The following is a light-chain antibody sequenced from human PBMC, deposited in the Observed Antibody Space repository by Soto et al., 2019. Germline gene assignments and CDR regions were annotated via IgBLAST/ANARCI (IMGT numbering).Light chain of an antibody. CDR3: LQYHNLWA. CDR1: QSVANY. V-gene: IGKV3-11*01. CDR2: DAS. Sequence: EIVMTQSPATLSLSPGERATLSCRASQSVANYLAWYQQKPGQAPRLLIYDASSRAAGVPARFSGSGSGTDFTLTISSLEPEDFAVYSCLQYHNLWAFGQGTKVEIK. J-gene: IGKJ1*01.